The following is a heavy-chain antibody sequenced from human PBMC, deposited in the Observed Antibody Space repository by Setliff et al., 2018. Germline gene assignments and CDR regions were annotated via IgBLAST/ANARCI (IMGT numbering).Heavy chain of an antibody. Sequence: PSETLSLTCTVSGGSISSYYWSWIRQPPGKGLEWIGYIYYSGNTNYNPSLKSRVTIPVDTSKNQFSLKLSSVTAADTAVYFCARGYYNFLSGYYTPYYFDYWGQGTLVTVSS. CDR2: IYYSGNT. V-gene: IGHV4-59*01. CDR3: ARGYYNFLSGYYTPYYFDY. CDR1: GGSISSYY. D-gene: IGHD3-3*01. J-gene: IGHJ4*02.